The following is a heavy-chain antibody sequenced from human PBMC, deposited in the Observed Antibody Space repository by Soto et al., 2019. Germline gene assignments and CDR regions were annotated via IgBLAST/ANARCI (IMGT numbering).Heavy chain of an antibody. J-gene: IGHJ5*02. CDR2: IYYSGRT. D-gene: IGHD2-2*02. Sequence: PSETLSLTCTVSGGSISNYYWSWLRQPPGKGLEWIGYIYYSGRTNYNPSLKSRVTISVDTSKNQFSLKLSSVTAADTAVYYCARGYCSSTICYIWDNWFDPWGQGTLVTVSS. V-gene: IGHV4-59*01. CDR3: ARGYCSSTICYIWDNWFDP. CDR1: GGSISNYY.